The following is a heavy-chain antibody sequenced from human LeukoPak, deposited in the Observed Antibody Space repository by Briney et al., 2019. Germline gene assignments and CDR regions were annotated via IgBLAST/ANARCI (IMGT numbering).Heavy chain of an antibody. V-gene: IGHV3-23*01. D-gene: IGHD2-2*01. J-gene: IGHJ4*02. CDR1: GFTFSSYA. CDR3: AKDSGYCSSTSCYAGDY. Sequence: GGSLRLSCAASGFTFSSYAMSWVRQAPGKGLEWVSAISGSGGSTYYAASVKGRFTISRDNSKNTLYLQMNSLRAEDTAVYYCAKDSGYCSSTSCYAGDYWGQGTLVTVSS. CDR2: ISGSGGST.